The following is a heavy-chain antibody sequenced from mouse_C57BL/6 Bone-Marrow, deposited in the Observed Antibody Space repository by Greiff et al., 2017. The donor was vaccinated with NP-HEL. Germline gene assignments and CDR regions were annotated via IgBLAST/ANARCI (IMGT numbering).Heavy chain of an antibody. Sequence: EVQGVESGGGLVKPGGSLKLSCAASGFTFSSYAMSWVRQTPEKRLEWVATISDGGSYTYYPDNVKGRVTISRDNAKNNLYLQMSHLKSEDTAMYYCARDYYGSWGQGTTLTVSS. V-gene: IGHV5-4*01. D-gene: IGHD1-1*01. CDR2: ISDGGSYT. CDR3: ARDYYGS. CDR1: GFTFSSYA. J-gene: IGHJ2*01.